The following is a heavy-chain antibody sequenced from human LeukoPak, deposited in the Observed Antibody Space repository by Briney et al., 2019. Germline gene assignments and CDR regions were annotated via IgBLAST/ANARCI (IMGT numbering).Heavy chain of an antibody. CDR1: GYTFTSYG. V-gene: IGHV1-18*01. Sequence: GASVKVSCKASGYTFTSYGISWVRQAPGQGLEWMGWISAYNGNTNYAQELQGRVTMTTDTSTSTAYMELRSLRSDDTAVYYCARPMIRDVVVPAATWFDPWGQGTLVTVSS. J-gene: IGHJ5*02. CDR2: ISAYNGNT. D-gene: IGHD2-2*01. CDR3: ARPMIRDVVVPAATWFDP.